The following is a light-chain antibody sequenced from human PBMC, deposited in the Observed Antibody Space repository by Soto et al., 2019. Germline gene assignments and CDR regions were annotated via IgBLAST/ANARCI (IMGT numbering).Light chain of an antibody. CDR1: QCVSSN. V-gene: IGKV3-15*01. CDR3: QQYNNWHLRLT. CDR2: GAS. Sequence: EIVMTQSPATLSVSPGERATLSCSASQCVSSNLAWYQQKPGQAPRLLIYGASTRATGIPARFSGSGTGKELDLTISSLQSEDFAVYDCQQYNNWHLRLTFGGGTKVEIK. J-gene: IGKJ4*01.